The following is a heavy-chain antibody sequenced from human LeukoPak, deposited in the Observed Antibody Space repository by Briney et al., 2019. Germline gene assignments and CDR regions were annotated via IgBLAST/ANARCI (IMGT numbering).Heavy chain of an antibody. CDR2: IKTETDGGTT. D-gene: IGHD1-26*01. CDR1: GLTLSDVW. V-gene: IGHV3-15*01. CDR3: TTGGAV. J-gene: IGHJ4*02. Sequence: GGSLRLSCAASGLTLSDVWMSWVRQAPGKGLEWVGRIKTETDGGTTDYAAPVKGRFIMSRDDSKYTLYLLMRSLKIEDTAVYFCTTGGAVWGQGTLVTVSS.